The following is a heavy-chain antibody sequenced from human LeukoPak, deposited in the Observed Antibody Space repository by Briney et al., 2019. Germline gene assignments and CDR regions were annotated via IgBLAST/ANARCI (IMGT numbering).Heavy chain of an antibody. CDR2: ISYDGSNK. CDR3: ARDVRYSGYDSGHDAFDI. D-gene: IGHD5-12*01. Sequence: PGRSLRLSCAASGFTLSSYAMHWVRQAPGKGLEWVAVISYDGSNKYYADSVKGRFTISRDNSKNTLYLQMNSLRAEDTAVYYCARDVRYSGYDSGHDAFDIWGQGTMVTVSS. CDR1: GFTLSSYA. J-gene: IGHJ3*02. V-gene: IGHV3-30*04.